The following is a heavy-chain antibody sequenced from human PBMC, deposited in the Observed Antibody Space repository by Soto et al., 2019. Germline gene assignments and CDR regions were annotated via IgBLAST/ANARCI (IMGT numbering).Heavy chain of an antibody. CDR2: IYHTRTT. Sequence: QLQLQESGPGLVQPSETLSLTCAVSGDSITTATYWGWIRQPPGKGLQWIGSIYHTRTTYYTPSLDSRFFTSVDSSKRQFSLKLNSVTAADTAVYYCERLQSHFGSRTYYIDYGGQGTLVTVSS. D-gene: IGHD3-10*01. CDR1: GDSITTATY. V-gene: IGHV4-38-2*01. J-gene: IGHJ4*02. CDR3: ERLQSHFGSRTYYIDY.